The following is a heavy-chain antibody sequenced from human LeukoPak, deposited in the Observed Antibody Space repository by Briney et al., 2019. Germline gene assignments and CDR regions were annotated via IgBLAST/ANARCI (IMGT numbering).Heavy chain of an antibody. CDR1: GESSSNRLYF. CDR2: IDYSGST. CDR3: AREYTLYISGWFIDY. J-gene: IGHJ4*02. Sequence: PSETLSLTCSVSGESSSNRLYFWGWVRPPPGEGLEWIGAIDYSGSTYYNPSLKSRATISIDTSKNQFSLTLSPVTAADTAIYYCAREYTLYISGWFIDYWGQGTVVTVSS. D-gene: IGHD6-19*01. V-gene: IGHV4-39*07.